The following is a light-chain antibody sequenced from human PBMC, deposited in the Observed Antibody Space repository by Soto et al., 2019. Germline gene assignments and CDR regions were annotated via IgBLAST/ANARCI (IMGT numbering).Light chain of an antibody. CDR1: QSVSSSY. V-gene: IGKV3-20*01. CDR2: VAS. Sequence: EIVLTQSPGTLSLSPGERATLSCRASQSVSSSYLAWYQQKPGQAPRLLIYVASSRATSIPDRFSGSGSGTDFTLTISRLEPEDFAVYYCQQYGTSFTFGPGTKVDIK. J-gene: IGKJ3*01. CDR3: QQYGTSFT.